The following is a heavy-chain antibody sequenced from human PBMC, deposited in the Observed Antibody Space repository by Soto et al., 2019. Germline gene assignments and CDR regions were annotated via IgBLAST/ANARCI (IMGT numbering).Heavy chain of an antibody. V-gene: IGHV4-34*01. D-gene: IGHD2-2*01. CDR3: ARGLTVPHDAFDI. CDR1: GGSFSGYY. J-gene: IGHJ3*02. Sequence: QVQLQQWGAGLLKPSETLSLTCAVYGGSFSGYYWSWIRQPPGKGLEWIGEINHRGSTNYNPSLKSRVNISVDTSKNQFSLKLSSVTAADTAVYYCARGLTVPHDAFDIWGQGTMVTVSS. CDR2: INHRGST.